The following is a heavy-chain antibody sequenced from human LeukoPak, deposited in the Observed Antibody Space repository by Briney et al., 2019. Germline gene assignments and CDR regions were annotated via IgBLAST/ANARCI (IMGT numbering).Heavy chain of an antibody. V-gene: IGHV4-34*01. Sequence: SETLSLTCAVYGGSFSGYYWGWIRQPPGKGLEWIGEINHSGSTNYNPFLKSRVTISVDTSKNQFSLKLSSVTAADTAVYYCVRGQDLYDSSGGNDYWGQGTLVTVSS. D-gene: IGHD3-22*01. CDR3: VRGQDLYDSSGGNDY. CDR2: INHSGST. J-gene: IGHJ4*02. CDR1: GGSFSGYY.